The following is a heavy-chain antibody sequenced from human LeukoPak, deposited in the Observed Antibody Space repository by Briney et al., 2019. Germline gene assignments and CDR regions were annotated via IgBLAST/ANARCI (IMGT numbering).Heavy chain of an antibody. D-gene: IGHD1-26*01. Sequence: SETLSLTCTVSGGSINSDSYQWSWIRQPAGKGMEWIGRSYTNGSTNYNPLLKNRATISVDTSKNQFSLKLTSVSAADTAVYYCARGRGGTYYWYDPWGQGTLVTVSS. J-gene: IGHJ5*02. V-gene: IGHV4-61*02. CDR2: SYTNGST. CDR1: GGSINSDSYQ. CDR3: ARGRGGTYYWYDP.